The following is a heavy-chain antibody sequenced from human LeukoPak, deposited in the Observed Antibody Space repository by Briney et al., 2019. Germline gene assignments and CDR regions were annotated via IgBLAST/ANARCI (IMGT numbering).Heavy chain of an antibody. V-gene: IGHV1-2*02. D-gene: IGHD3-16*01. Sequence: ASVKVSCKASGYTFTDYYMHWVRLAPGQGLEWMGWINPNSGGTSYAQKFQTRVTMTRDTSISTAYMELSRLRSDDTAVYYCARTVRRLFYFDYWGQGTLVTVSS. CDR3: ARTVRRLFYFDY. CDR2: INPNSGGT. CDR1: GYTFTDYY. J-gene: IGHJ4*02.